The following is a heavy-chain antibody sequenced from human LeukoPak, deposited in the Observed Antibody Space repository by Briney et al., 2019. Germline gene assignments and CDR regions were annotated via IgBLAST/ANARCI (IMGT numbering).Heavy chain of an antibody. CDR1: GFTFSNYA. CDR3: AKGDFYCSSTSCLSRPFDY. D-gene: IGHD2-2*01. V-gene: IGHV3-23*01. Sequence: GGSLRLSCAASGFTFSNYAMSWVRQAPGKGLEWVSAISGSGGSTYYADSVRGRFTISRDNSKNTLYLQMNSLRAEDTAVYYCAKGDFYCSSTSCLSRPFDYWGQGTLVTVSS. CDR2: ISGSGGST. J-gene: IGHJ4*02.